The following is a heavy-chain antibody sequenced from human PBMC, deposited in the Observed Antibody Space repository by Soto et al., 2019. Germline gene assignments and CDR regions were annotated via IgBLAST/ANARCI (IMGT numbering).Heavy chain of an antibody. CDR1: GGSISSGGYS. J-gene: IGHJ4*02. V-gene: IGHV4-30-2*01. CDR2: IYHSGRT. Sequence: SETLSLTCAVSGGSISSGGYSWSWVRQPPGKGLEWIGYIYHSGRTYYNPSLKSRVTISVDRSKNQFSLKLSSVTAADTAVYYCARIYYDIFTGYYLIDYWGQGTLVTVSS. CDR3: ARIYYDIFTGYYLIDY. D-gene: IGHD3-9*01.